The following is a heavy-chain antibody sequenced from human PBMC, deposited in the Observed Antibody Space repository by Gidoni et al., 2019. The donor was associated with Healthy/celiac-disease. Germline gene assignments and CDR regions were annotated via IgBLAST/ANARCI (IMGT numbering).Heavy chain of an antibody. CDR1: GFPFSSLE. V-gene: IGHV3-48*03. J-gene: IGHJ3*02. CDR2: ISSSGSNI. D-gene: IGHD3-22*01. CDR3: ARLDYYDSSGYYYGAFDI. Sequence: EVQLVESGGGLLQPGGSLRLSCAASGFPFSSLEMNWVRQAPGKGLEWVSYISSSGSNIYYADSVKGRFTISRDNAKNSLYLQMNSLRAEDTAVYYCARLDYYDSSGYYYGAFDIWGQGTMVTVSS.